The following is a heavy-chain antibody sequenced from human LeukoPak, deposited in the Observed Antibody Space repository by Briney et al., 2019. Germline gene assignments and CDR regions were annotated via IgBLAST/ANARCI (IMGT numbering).Heavy chain of an antibody. CDR3: ARVYYYDSSGYYYLDC. J-gene: IGHJ4*02. CDR1: GFTFSSYA. CDR2: IIPIFGTA. Sequence: GGSLRLSCAASGFTFSSYAISWVRQAPGQGLEWMGGIIPIFGTANYAQKFQGRVTITADESTSTAYMELSSLRSEDTAVYYCARVYYYDSSGYYYLDCWGQGTLVTVSS. D-gene: IGHD3-22*01. V-gene: IGHV1-69*01.